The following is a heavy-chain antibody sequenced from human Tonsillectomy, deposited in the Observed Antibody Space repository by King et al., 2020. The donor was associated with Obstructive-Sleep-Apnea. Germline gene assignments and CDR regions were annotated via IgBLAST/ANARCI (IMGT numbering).Heavy chain of an antibody. V-gene: IGHV4-30-4*07. CDR1: GGSISSGGYS. J-gene: IGHJ4*02. Sequence: VQLQESGPGLVKPSQTLSLTCAVSGGSISSGGYSWSWIRQPPGKGLEWIGYIYYSGSTYYNPSLKSRVTISVDTSKNQFSLKLSSVTAADTAVYYCARDPGYYYDSSGYHEMVDWGQGTLVTVSS. CDR2: IYYSGST. D-gene: IGHD3-22*01. CDR3: ARDPGYYYDSSGYHEMVD.